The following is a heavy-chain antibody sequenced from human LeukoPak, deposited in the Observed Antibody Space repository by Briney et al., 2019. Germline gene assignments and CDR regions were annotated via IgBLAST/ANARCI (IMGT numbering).Heavy chain of an antibody. CDR3: ANSGSYSIY. D-gene: IGHD1-26*01. J-gene: IGHJ4*02. CDR1: GLTFRSYG. V-gene: IGHV3-23*01. CDR2: ITSSGTT. Sequence: PGGSLRLSCVASGLTFRSYGMGWVRQAPGKGLEWVSSITSSGTTNYADSVKDRFVISRDNSKDTLFLQMNSLRVEDTAVYYCANSGSYSIYWGQGTLVTVSS.